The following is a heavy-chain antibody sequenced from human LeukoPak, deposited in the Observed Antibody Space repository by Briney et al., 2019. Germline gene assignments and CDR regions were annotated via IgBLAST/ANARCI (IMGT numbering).Heavy chain of an antibody. J-gene: IGHJ3*02. CDR2: IYYSGTT. Sequence: PSETLSLTCTVSGGSISSSAYYWGWIRQPPGKGLEWIGNIYYSGTTYYTASLKSRVTISIDASKNQFSLKLSSVTAADTAVYYCARASGGDEGSDAFDIWGQGTMVTVSS. D-gene: IGHD2-21*02. CDR1: GGSISSSAYY. CDR3: ARASGGDEGSDAFDI. V-gene: IGHV4-39*07.